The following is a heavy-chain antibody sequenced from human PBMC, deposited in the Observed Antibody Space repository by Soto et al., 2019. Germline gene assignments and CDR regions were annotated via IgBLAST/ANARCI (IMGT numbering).Heavy chain of an antibody. CDR2: IYYSGST. CDR1: GGSISSYY. D-gene: IGHD3-10*01. J-gene: IGHJ6*02. V-gene: IGHV4-59*01. Sequence: SETLSLTCTVSGGSISSYYWSWIRQPPGKGLEWIGYIYYSGSTNYNPSLKSRVTISVDTSKNQFSLKLSSVTAADTAVYYCARLGTTMVRGVITDYYYGMDVWGQGTTVTVSS. CDR3: ARLGTTMVRGVITDYYYGMDV.